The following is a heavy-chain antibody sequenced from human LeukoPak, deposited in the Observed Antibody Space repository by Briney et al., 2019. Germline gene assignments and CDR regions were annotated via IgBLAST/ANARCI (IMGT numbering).Heavy chain of an antibody. V-gene: IGHV3-48*03. D-gene: IGHD3-22*01. CDR3: AREDDSTGHYYGLVDY. J-gene: IGHJ4*02. CDR2: ISSSGSTI. Sequence: GGSLRLSCAASGFTFSSYEMNWVRQAPGKGLEWVSYISSSGSTIHYADSVEGRFTISRDNAKNSLYLQMNGLRAEDTAVYYCAREDDSTGHYYGLVDYWGQGTLVTVSS. CDR1: GFTFSSYE.